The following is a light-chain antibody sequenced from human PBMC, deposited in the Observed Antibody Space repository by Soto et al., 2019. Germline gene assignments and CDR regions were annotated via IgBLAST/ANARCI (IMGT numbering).Light chain of an antibody. CDR3: SSYTSTNTLVL. J-gene: IGLJ2*01. Sequence: QSALTQPASVSGSPGQSITISCTGTNSDIGDYNYVSWYQQHPGKAPQLMIYEVSNRPSGVSYRFSGSKSGNTASLTISGLQAEDEADYYCSSYTSTNTLVLFDGGTKVTVL. V-gene: IGLV2-14*01. CDR1: NSDIGDYNY. CDR2: EVS.